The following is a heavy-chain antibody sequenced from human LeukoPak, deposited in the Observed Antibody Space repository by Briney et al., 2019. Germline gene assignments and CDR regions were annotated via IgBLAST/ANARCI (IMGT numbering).Heavy chain of an antibody. D-gene: IGHD5-24*01. CDR2: ISYVGTNK. J-gene: IGHJ3*02. CDR1: GFTFSSHS. V-gene: IGHV3-30*04. Sequence: GGSLRPSYAASGFTFSSHSMHWVRQAPGKGLGWVAVISYVGTNKYYADSVNGPFTTSRDNNKITLYLQMNSLRAEDTAVYYCARGAADGYNDDDIDIWGQGTMVTVSS. CDR3: ARGAADGYNDDDIDI.